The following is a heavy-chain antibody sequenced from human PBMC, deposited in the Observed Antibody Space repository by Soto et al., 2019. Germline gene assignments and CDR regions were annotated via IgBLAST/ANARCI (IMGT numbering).Heavy chain of an antibody. V-gene: IGHV1-18*01. CDR3: ARAEWLVTQGAFDI. CDR1: GYTFTSYD. Sequence: GASVKVSCKASGYTFTSYDINWVRQAPGQGLEWMGWISAYNGNTNYAQKLQGRVTMTTDTSTSTAYMELRSLRSDDTAVYYCARAEWLVTQGAFDIWGQGTMVTVSS. J-gene: IGHJ3*02. D-gene: IGHD6-19*01. CDR2: ISAYNGNT.